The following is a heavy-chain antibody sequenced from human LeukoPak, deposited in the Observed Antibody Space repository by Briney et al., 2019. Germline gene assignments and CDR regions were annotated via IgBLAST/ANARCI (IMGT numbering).Heavy chain of an antibody. CDR1: GYTFTGYY. V-gene: IGHV1-2*02. J-gene: IGHJ6*02. CDR2: INPNSGGT. Sequence: ASVKVSCKASGYTFTGYYMHWVRQAPGQGLEWMGWINPNSGGTNYAQKFQGRVTMTRDTSISTAYMELSRLRSDDTAVYYCARGHGSSGWYSFDYYGMDAWGQGTTVTVSS. CDR3: ARGHGSSGWYSFDYYGMDA. D-gene: IGHD6-19*01.